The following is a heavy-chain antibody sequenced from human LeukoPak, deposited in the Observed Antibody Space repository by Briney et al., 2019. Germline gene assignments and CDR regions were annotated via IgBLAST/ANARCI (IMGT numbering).Heavy chain of an antibody. V-gene: IGHV4-39*01. CDR2: MYYGGST. CDR1: GGSITSTSYY. D-gene: IGHD3-9*01. CDR3: ASTHYDIWTPSYYVDF. J-gene: IGHJ4*02. Sequence: SETLSLTCTVSGGSITSTSYYWGWIRQPPGKGLEWIGSMYYGGSTYSNPSLKSRVTISVDTSKNQFSLNLSSVTASDTAVFYCASTHYDIWTPSYYVDFWGQGTLVTVSS.